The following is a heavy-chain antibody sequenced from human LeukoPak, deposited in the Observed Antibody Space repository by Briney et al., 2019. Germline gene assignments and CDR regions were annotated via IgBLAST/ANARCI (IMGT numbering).Heavy chain of an antibody. Sequence: SETLSLTCTVSGGSISSYYWSWIRQPPGKGLEWIGYIYYSRSTNYNPSLKSRVTISVDTSKNQFSLKLSSVTAADTAVYYCARGSRYYGMDVWGQGTTVTVSS. J-gene: IGHJ6*02. CDR2: IYYSRST. V-gene: IGHV4-59*01. CDR1: GGSISSYY. CDR3: ARGSRYYGMDV.